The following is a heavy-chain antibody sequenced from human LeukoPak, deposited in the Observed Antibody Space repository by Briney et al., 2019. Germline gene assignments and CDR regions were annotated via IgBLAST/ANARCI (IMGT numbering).Heavy chain of an antibody. CDR3: AKAPRDYYDTPDY. D-gene: IGHD3-22*01. CDR2: ISGSGGST. Sequence: GGSLRLSRAASGFTFSSYGMSWVRQAPGKGLEWVSAISGSGGSTYYADSVKGRFTISRDNSKNTLYLQMNSLRAEDTAVYYCAKAPRDYYDTPDYWGQGTLVTVSS. J-gene: IGHJ4*02. CDR1: GFTFSSYG. V-gene: IGHV3-23*01.